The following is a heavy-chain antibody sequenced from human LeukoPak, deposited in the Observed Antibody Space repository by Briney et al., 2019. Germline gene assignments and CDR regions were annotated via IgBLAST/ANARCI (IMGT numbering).Heavy chain of an antibody. CDR2: IYYSGST. Sequence: SETLSLTCTVSGGSISSYYWGWIRQPPGKGLEWIGNIYYSGSTYYSPSLKSRVTISVDTSKNQFSLKLSSVTAADTAVYYCARPVPSRLGWFDPWGQGTLVTVSS. V-gene: IGHV4-39*01. CDR1: GGSISSYY. J-gene: IGHJ5*02. D-gene: IGHD1-1*01. CDR3: ARPVPSRLGWFDP.